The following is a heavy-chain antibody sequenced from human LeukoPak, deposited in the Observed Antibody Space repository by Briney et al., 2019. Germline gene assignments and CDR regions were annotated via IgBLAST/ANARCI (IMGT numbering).Heavy chain of an antibody. CDR2: ISYDGSNQ. CDR3: AKDGGVRSGSSNPYFDY. Sequence: GGSLRLSCAASGFTFSGYGMHWVRQAPGKELEWVAVISYDGSNQYYADSVKGRFTISRDNSKNTLSLQMNSLRAEDTAVYYCAKDGGVRSGSSNPYFDYWGQGTLVAVSS. V-gene: IGHV3-30*18. D-gene: IGHD3-3*01. J-gene: IGHJ4*02. CDR1: GFTFSGYG.